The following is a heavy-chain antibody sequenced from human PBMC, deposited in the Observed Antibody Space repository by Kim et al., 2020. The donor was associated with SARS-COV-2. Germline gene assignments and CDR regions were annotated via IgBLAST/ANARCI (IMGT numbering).Heavy chain of an antibody. CDR3: ANGRYSSGRGYFDY. CDR2: ISYDGSNK. Sequence: GGSLRLSCAASGFTFSSYGMHWVRQAPGKGLEWVAVISYDGSNKYYADSVKGRFTISRDNSKNTLYLQMNSLRAEDTAVYYCANGRYSSGRGYFDYWGQG. J-gene: IGHJ4*02. CDR1: GFTFSSYG. V-gene: IGHV3-30*18. D-gene: IGHD6-19*01.